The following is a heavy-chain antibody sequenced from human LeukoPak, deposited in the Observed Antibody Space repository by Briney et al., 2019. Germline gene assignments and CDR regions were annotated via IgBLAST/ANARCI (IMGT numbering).Heavy chain of an antibody. CDR2: IYYSGST. CDR3: ARDGGWLHGLGILVI. CDR1: GGSISSSSYY. J-gene: IGHJ4*02. D-gene: IGHD5-24*01. V-gene: IGHV4-39*07. Sequence: KPSETLSLTCTVSGGSISSSSYYWGWIRQPPGKGLEWIGSIYYSGSTYYNPSLKSRVTISVDTSKNQFSLKLSSVTAADTAVYYCARDGGWLHGLGILVIWGQGTLVTVSS.